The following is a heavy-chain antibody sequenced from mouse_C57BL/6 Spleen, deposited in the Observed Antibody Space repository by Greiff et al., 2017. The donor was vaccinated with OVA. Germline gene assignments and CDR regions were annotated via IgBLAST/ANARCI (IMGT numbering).Heavy chain of an antibody. Sequence: EVKLMESGGDLVKPGGSLKLSCAASGFTFSSYGMSWVRQTPDKRLEWVATISSGGSYTYYPDSVKGRFTISRDNAKNTLYLQMSSLKSEDTAMYYCARPTANWFAYWGQGTLVTVSA. D-gene: IGHD1-2*01. J-gene: IGHJ3*01. CDR3: ARPTANWFAY. CDR2: ISSGGSYT. V-gene: IGHV5-6*01. CDR1: GFTFSSYG.